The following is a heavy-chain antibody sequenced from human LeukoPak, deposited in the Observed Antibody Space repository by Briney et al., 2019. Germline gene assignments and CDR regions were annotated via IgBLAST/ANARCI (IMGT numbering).Heavy chain of an antibody. J-gene: IGHJ3*01. D-gene: IGHD6-13*01. Sequence: GASVKVSCKASGYTFTSYDINWVRQATGQGLEWMGWMNPNSGNTGYAQKFQGRVTMTRDTSTSTAYMELSGLTSEDTAVYYCARAENSITWYKAFDFWGQGTMVTVSS. CDR3: ARAENSITWYKAFDF. V-gene: IGHV1-8*01. CDR2: MNPNSGNT. CDR1: GYTFTSYD.